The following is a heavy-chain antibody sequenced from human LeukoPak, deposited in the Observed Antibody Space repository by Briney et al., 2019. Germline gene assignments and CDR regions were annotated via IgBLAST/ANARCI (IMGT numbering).Heavy chain of an antibody. CDR3: ARDIKRGAAAGSWFDP. D-gene: IGHD6-13*01. CDR1: GYTFTSYD. Sequence: ASVKVSCKASGYTFTSYDINWVRQATGQGLEWMGWMNPNSGNTGYAQKFQGRVTMTRNTSISTAYMELSSLRSEDTAVYYCARDIKRGAAAGSWFDPWGQGTLVTVSS. CDR2: MNPNSGNT. V-gene: IGHV1-8*01. J-gene: IGHJ5*02.